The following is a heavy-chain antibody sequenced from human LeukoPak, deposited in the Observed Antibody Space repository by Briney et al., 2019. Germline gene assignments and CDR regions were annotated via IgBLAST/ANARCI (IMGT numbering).Heavy chain of an antibody. Sequence: PGESLKISCKASGYSFTTYWIGWLRHMPGKGLEWMGIIYPGDSDTRYSPSFQGQVTISADKSISTAYLQWSSLKASDTAMYYSARRPTTYGAFDNWGQGTMVTVSA. D-gene: IGHD4-17*01. CDR1: GYSFTTYW. J-gene: IGHJ3*02. CDR2: IYPGDSDT. CDR3: ARRPTTYGAFDN. V-gene: IGHV5-51*01.